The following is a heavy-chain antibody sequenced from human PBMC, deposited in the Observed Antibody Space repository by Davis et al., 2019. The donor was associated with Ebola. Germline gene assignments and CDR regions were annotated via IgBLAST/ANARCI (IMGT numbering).Heavy chain of an antibody. Sequence: ASVKVSCKASGGTFSSYAISWVRQAPGQGLEWMGIINPSGGSTSYAQKFQGRVTMTRDTSTSTVYMELSSLRSEDTAVYYCARDKDYGDYVGPFDYWGQGTLVTVSS. J-gene: IGHJ4*02. CDR2: INPSGGST. V-gene: IGHV1-46*01. CDR3: ARDKDYGDYVGPFDY. D-gene: IGHD4-17*01. CDR1: GGTFSSYA.